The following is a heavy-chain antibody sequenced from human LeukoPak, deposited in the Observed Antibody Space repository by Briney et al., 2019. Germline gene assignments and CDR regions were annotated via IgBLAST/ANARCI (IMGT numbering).Heavy chain of an antibody. CDR3: AKSGSQWLAPDY. CDR1: GFTFSSYG. V-gene: IGHV3-30*18. J-gene: IGHJ4*02. CDR2: ISYDGHNE. D-gene: IGHD6-19*01. Sequence: GGSLRLSCAASGFTFSSYGMHWVRQAPGKGPEWVAVISYDGHNEYYGDSVKGRFTISRDNSKNTLYLQMNSLRADDTALYYCAKSGSQWLAPDYWGQGTLVTVSS.